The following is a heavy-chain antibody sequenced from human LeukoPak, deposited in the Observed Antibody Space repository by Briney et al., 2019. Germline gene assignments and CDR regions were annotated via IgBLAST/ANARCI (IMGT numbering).Heavy chain of an antibody. Sequence: GGSLRLSCAASGFTFDDYAMHWVRQAPGKGLEWVSGISWNSGSIGYTDSVKGRFTISRDNAKNSLYLQMNSLRAEDTALYYCAKAGGGGSYLRNWFDPWGQGTLVTVSS. CDR1: GFTFDDYA. CDR3: AKAGGGGSYLRNWFDP. CDR2: ISWNSGSI. D-gene: IGHD1-26*01. J-gene: IGHJ5*02. V-gene: IGHV3-9*01.